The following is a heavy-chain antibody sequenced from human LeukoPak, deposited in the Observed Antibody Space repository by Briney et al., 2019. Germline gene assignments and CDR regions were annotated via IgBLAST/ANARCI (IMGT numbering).Heavy chain of an antibody. D-gene: IGHD3-22*01. CDR2: ISYDGSNK. J-gene: IGHJ4*02. Sequence: GGSLRLSCAASGFTFSSYAMHWVRQAPGKGLEWVAVISYDGSNKYYADSVKGRFTISRDNSKNTLYLQMNSLRAEDTAVYYCAKARYYYDSSGYLIDYWGQGTLVTVSS. V-gene: IGHV3-30-3*01. CDR1: GFTFSSYA. CDR3: AKARYYYDSSGYLIDY.